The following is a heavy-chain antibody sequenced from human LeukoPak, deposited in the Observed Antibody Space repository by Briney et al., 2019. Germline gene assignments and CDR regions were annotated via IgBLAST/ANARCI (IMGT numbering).Heavy chain of an antibody. CDR1: GGSIHSSGYY. CDR2: HYYSGST. D-gene: IGHD4-23*01. Sequence: SETLSLTCTVSGGSIHSSGYYWGWIRQPPGKGLEWIGSHYYSGSTYYNPSLKSRVTISVDTSKNQFSLKLISVTAADTAMYYCARDPDYGGNSWGQGILVTVSS. CDR3: ARDPDYGGNS. J-gene: IGHJ4*02. V-gene: IGHV4-39*07.